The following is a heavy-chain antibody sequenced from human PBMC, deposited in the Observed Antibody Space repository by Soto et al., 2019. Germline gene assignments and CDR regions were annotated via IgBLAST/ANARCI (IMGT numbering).Heavy chain of an antibody. CDR2: MNPNSGNT. J-gene: IGHJ3*02. Sequence: ATVNRSCKRSVYTDTRYHINRGLHATGQGLEWMGWMNPNSGNTGHAQKFQGRVTMNRNTSISTAYMELSSLRSEDTAVYYCASEFNWNDGFVAFDIWGQGTMVTVS. D-gene: IGHD1-1*01. CDR1: VYTDTRYH. CDR3: ASEFNWNDGFVAFDI. V-gene: IGHV1-8*01.